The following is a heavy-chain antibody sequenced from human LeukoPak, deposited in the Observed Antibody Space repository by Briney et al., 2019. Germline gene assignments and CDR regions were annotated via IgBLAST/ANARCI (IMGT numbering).Heavy chain of an antibody. CDR1: AGSISIYY. CDR2: IYYSGST. V-gene: IGHV4-59*08. D-gene: IGHD5-24*01. J-gene: IGHJ4*02. Sequence: SETLSLTCTVSAGSISIYYWSWIRQPPGKGLEWIGYIYYSGSTDYNPSLKSRVTISVDTSKNHFSLMLTFVTASDTAVYYCAGSPSRDGYNNLMLFDTWGQGTLVTVSS. CDR3: AGSPSRDGYNNLMLFDT.